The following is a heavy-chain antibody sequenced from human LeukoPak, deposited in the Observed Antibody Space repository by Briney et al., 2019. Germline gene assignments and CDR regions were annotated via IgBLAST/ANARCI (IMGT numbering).Heavy chain of an antibody. V-gene: IGHV3-74*01. CDR3: GKGTGVGVFDY. CDR2: INSDGSST. Sequence: GGSLRLSCAASGFTFSSYWMHWVRQAPGKGLVWVSRINSDGSSTSYADSVKGRFTISRDNAKNTLYLQMNSLRAEDTAVYYCGKGTGVGVFDYWGQGTLVTVSS. CDR1: GFTFSSYW. J-gene: IGHJ4*02. D-gene: IGHD1-26*01.